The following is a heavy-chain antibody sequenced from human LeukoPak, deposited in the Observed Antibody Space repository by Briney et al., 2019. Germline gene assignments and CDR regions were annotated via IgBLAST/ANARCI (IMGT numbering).Heavy chain of an antibody. D-gene: IGHD3-16*01. CDR2: IKQDGSEK. V-gene: IGHV3-7*03. CDR1: GFSLSTYW. Sequence: GGSLRLSCAASGFSLSTYWMSWVRQAPGKGLEWVANIKQDGSEKYYVDSVKGRFTISRENAKNSLYLQMSNLRAEDTAVYFCARGGGLDVWGQGATVTVSS. CDR3: ARGGGLDV. J-gene: IGHJ6*02.